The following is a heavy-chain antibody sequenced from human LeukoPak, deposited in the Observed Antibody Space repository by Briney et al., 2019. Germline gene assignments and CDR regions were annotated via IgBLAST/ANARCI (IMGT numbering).Heavy chain of an antibody. CDR3: AREMEPIAAAGID. J-gene: IGHJ4*02. Sequence: GGSLRLSCTASGFTFINYSMNWVRQAPGKGLEWVSYISSSGSTIYYADSVKGRFTISRDNAKNSLYLQMNSLRAEDTAVYYCAREMEPIAAAGIDWGQGTLVTVSS. D-gene: IGHD6-13*01. V-gene: IGHV3-48*04. CDR2: ISSSGSTI. CDR1: GFTFINYS.